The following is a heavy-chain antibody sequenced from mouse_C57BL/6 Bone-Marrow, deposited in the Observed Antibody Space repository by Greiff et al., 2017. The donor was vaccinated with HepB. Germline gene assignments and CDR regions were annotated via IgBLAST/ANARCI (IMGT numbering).Heavy chain of an antibody. V-gene: IGHV5-4*01. CDR1: GFTFSSYA. CDR2: ISDGGSYT. J-gene: IGHJ4*01. D-gene: IGHD2-2*01. CDR3: ARDDHYGYDNYAMDY. Sequence: EVMLVESGGGLVKPGGSLKLSCAASGFTFSSYAMSWVRQTPEKRLEWVATISDGGSYTYYPDNVKGRFTISRDNAKNNLYLQMSHLKSEDTAMYYCARDDHYGYDNYAMDYWGQGTSVTVSS.